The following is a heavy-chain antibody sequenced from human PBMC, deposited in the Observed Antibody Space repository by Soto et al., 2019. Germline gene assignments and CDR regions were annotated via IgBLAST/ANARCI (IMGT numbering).Heavy chain of an antibody. CDR2: INPNDGDT. J-gene: IGHJ6*02. V-gene: IGHV1-2*06. Sequence: ASVKVSCKTSGYTFKDHYIYWVRHAPGRGLEWVARINPNDGDTTSAQKFRNRVAVTRDTSLGTAYLELTGLQSDDTAIYYCARDRRAYNVSLSHYNPYYTMDFWGQGTSVTVS. CDR3: ARDRRAYNVSLSHYNPYYTMDF. CDR1: GYTFKDHY. D-gene: IGHD2-21*01.